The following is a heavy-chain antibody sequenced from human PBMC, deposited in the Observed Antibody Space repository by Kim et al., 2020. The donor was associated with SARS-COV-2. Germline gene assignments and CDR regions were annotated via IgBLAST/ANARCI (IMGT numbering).Heavy chain of an antibody. CDR1: GGTFSSYA. Sequence: SVKVSCKASGGTFSSYAISWVRQAPGQGLEWMGGIIPIFGTANYAQKFQGRVTITADESTSTAYMELSSLRSEDTAVYYCVQTTSSSWYPDYWGQGTLVTVSS. D-gene: IGHD6-13*01. CDR3: VQTTSSSWYPDY. CDR2: IIPIFGTA. V-gene: IGHV1-69*13. J-gene: IGHJ4*02.